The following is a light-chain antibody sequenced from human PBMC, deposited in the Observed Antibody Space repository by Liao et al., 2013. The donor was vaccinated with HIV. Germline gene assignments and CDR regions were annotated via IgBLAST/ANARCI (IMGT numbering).Light chain of an antibody. CDR3: QVWDRSSWV. V-gene: IGLV3-1*01. CDR1: KLGDKF. Sequence: SYELTQPPSLSVSPGQTATITCYGDKLGDKFATWYQQRPGQSPVLVIHQDTKRPSGIPERFSGSTSGNTATLTISGTQAMDEADYFCQVWDRSSWVFGGGTKLTVL. J-gene: IGLJ3*02. CDR2: QDT.